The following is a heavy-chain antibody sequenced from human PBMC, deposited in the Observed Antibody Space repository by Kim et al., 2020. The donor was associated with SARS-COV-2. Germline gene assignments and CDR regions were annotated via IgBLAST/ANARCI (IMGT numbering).Heavy chain of an antibody. V-gene: IGHV4-39*01. Sequence: SETLSLTGTVSGGSISSSSYYWGWIRQPPGKGLEWIGSIYYSGSTYYNPSLKSRVTISVDTSKNQFSLKLSSGTAADTAVYYCARHERGRYFDWLYLGNGFDPWGQGTLVTVSS. CDR1: GGSISSSSYY. J-gene: IGHJ5*02. CDR3: ARHERGRYFDWLYLGNGFDP. D-gene: IGHD3-9*01. CDR2: IYYSGST.